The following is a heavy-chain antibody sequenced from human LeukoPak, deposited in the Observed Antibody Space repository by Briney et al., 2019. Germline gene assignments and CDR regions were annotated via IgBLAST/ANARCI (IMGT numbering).Heavy chain of an antibody. Sequence: ASVKVSCKASGYTFTSYGISWVRQAPGQGLEWMGWISAYNGNTNYAQKLQGRVTMTEDTSTDTAYMEVRSLRFEDTAVYYCATDGGLPPYYYMDVWGKGSTVTVSS. V-gene: IGHV1-18*01. CDR2: ISAYNGNT. CDR1: GYTFTSYG. J-gene: IGHJ6*03. D-gene: IGHD2-15*01. CDR3: ATDGGLPPYYYMDV.